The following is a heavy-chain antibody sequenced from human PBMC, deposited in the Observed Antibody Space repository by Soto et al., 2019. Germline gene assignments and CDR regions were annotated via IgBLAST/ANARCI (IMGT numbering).Heavy chain of an antibody. J-gene: IGHJ4*02. Sequence: GASVKVSCKASGYTFTSYGISWVRQAPGQGLEWMGWISAYNGNTNYAQKLQGRVTMTTDTSTSTAYMELRSLRSDDTAVYYCARDRNPPAVVIIPFDYWGQGTLVTVSS. V-gene: IGHV1-18*04. CDR3: ARDRNPPAVVIIPFDY. D-gene: IGHD3-3*01. CDR2: ISAYNGNT. CDR1: GYTFTSYG.